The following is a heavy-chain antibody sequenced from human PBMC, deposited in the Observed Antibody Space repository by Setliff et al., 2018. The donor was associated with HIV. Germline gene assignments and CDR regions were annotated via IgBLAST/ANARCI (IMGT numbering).Heavy chain of an antibody. D-gene: IGHD3-9*01. J-gene: IGHJ6*03. V-gene: IGHV4-39*01. CDR2: IYFSGST. Sequence: NPSETLSLTSAVSGVSISSSSYFWGWIRRPPGTGLDWIGNIYFSGSTYYNPSLESRVTISMDTSKNQFSLKLTSVTAADTAVYYCARHPRHYNILTGYRYYYMDVWGKGTTVTVSS. CDR3: ARHPRHYNILTGYRYYYMDV. CDR1: GVSISSSSYF.